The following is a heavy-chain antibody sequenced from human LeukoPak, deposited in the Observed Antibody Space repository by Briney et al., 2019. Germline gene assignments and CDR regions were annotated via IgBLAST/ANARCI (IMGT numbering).Heavy chain of an antibody. CDR3: ARPSRSLWFGDLYFDY. CDR2: INHSGST. CDR1: GGSFSGYY. J-gene: IGHJ4*02. Sequence: PSETLSLTCAVYGGSFSGYYWGWIRQPPGKGLEWIGEINHSGSTNYNPSLKSRVTISVDTSKNQFSLKLSSVTAADTAVYYCARPSRSLWFGDLYFDYWGQGTLVTVSS. D-gene: IGHD3-10*01. V-gene: IGHV4-34*01.